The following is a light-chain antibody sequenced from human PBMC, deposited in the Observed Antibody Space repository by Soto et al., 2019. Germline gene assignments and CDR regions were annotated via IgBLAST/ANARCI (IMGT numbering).Light chain of an antibody. CDR1: SANIGGNY. V-gene: IGLV1-51*01. Sequence: QSVLTQPPSVSAAPGQKVTISCYGSSANIGGNYVSWYQHIPGTAPKLVIYDSDKRPSEIPDRFSGSKSGTSATLDITGLQTGDEADYYCGAWDGSLSVVLFGGGTKVTVL. J-gene: IGLJ2*01. CDR2: DSD. CDR3: GAWDGSLSVVL.